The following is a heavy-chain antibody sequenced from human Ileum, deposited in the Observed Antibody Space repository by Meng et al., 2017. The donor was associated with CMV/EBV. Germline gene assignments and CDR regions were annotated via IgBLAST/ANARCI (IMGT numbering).Heavy chain of an antibody. Sequence: GGSLRLSCAASGFSFNTYWMSWVRQAPGKGLECVVNIKPDGSETYYVDSVKGRFTVSRDNAKNSLFLQMNSLRVDDTAVYYCAAGNHFDDWGQGTLVTVSS. D-gene: IGHD1-14*01. CDR3: AAGNHFDD. V-gene: IGHV3-7*01. CDR2: IKPDGSET. CDR1: GFSFNTYW. J-gene: IGHJ4*02.